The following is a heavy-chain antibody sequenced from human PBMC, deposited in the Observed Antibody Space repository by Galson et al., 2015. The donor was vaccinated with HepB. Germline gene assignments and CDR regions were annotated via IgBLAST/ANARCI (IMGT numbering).Heavy chain of an antibody. Sequence: SLRLSCAASGFTFSSYAMHWVRQAPGKGLEWVAVIWYDGSNKYYADSVKGRFTISRDNSKNTLYLQMNSLRAEDTAVYYCARGSGCSSTSCYTNYYYYYMDVWGKGTTVTVSS. CDR3: ARGSGCSSTSCYTNYYYYYMDV. J-gene: IGHJ6*03. V-gene: IGHV3-33*08. CDR1: GFTFSSYA. D-gene: IGHD2-2*02. CDR2: IWYDGSNK.